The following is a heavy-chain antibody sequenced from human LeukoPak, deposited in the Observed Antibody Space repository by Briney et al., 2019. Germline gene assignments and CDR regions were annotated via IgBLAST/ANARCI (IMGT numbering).Heavy chain of an antibody. CDR3: ARKEIYMYYFDY. CDR2: IYYSGST. D-gene: IGHD5-24*01. CDR1: GGSISSYY. Sequence: SETLSLTCTVSGGSISSYYWSWLRQPPGKGLEWIGYIYYSGSTNYNPSLKSRVTISVDTSKNQFSLKLSSVTAADTAVYYCARKEIYMYYFDYWGQGTLVTVSS. V-gene: IGHV4-59*01. J-gene: IGHJ4*02.